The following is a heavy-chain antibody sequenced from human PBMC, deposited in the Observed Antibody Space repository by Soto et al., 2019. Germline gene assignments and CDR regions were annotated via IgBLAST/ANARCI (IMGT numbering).Heavy chain of an antibody. D-gene: IGHD1-20*01. V-gene: IGHV1-69*01. CDR2: IIPLLGIT. CDR1: GGTFSGYA. J-gene: IGHJ1*01. Sequence: QAQLMQSGAEVKKPGSSVKVSCKASGGTFSGYAINWVRQAPGQGLEWMGGIIPLLGITDYGQKFQGTITIAADESTGTAYMDLRGLRSEDTAVYYCARDPRSITGTTSSEDFQHWGQGTLVSVSS. CDR3: ARDPRSITGTTSSEDFQH.